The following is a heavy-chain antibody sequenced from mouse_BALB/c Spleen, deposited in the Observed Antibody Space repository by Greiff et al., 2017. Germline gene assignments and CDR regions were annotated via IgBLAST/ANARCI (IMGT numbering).Heavy chain of an antibody. J-gene: IGHJ3*01. Sequence: EQVVESGAELVRPGTSVKISCKASGYTFTNYWLGWVKQRPGHGLEWIGDIYPGGGYTNYNEKFKGKATLTADTSSSTAYMQLSSLTSEDSAVYFCAADGYSPEHWGQGTLVTVSA. CDR3: AADGYSPEH. CDR1: GYTFTNYW. CDR2: IYPGGGYT. D-gene: IGHD2-3*01. V-gene: IGHV1-63*02.